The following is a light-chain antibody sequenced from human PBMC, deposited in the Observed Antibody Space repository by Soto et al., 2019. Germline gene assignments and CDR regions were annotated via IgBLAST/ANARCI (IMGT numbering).Light chain of an antibody. CDR3: LQYNHYPLT. V-gene: IGKV1-5*03. CDR2: QAS. Sequence: DIQMTQSPSTLSASVGDRVTLTCRASQTINGWLAWYQQRPGKGPKLLIHQASSLEGGVPSRFSGSGSGTEFTLTISSLQPDVFATYFCLQYNHYPLTFGGGTKVEIK. J-gene: IGKJ4*01. CDR1: QTINGW.